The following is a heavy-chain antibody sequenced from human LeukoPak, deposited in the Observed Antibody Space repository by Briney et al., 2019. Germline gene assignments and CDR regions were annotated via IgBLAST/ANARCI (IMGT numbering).Heavy chain of an antibody. CDR1: GFTFSNYG. D-gene: IGHD5-12*01. CDR3: AKGGGYEAQYYYYYLDV. Sequence: GGSLRLSCAASGFTFSNYGMSWVRQAPGKGLEWVSSMSGSGGSTYYADSVKGRFTISRDNSKNTLYLQMNSLRAEDTAVYYCAKGGGYEAQYYYYYLDVWGKGTTVTISS. V-gene: IGHV3-23*01. J-gene: IGHJ6*03. CDR2: MSGSGGST.